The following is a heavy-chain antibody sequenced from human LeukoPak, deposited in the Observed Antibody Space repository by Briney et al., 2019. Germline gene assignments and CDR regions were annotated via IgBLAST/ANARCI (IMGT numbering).Heavy chain of an antibody. CDR1: GGSISSYY. J-gene: IGHJ5*02. Sequence: SETLSLTCTVSGGSISSYYWSWIRQPPGKGLEWIGYIYYSGSTNYNPSLKSRVTISVDTSKNQFSLKLSSVTAADTAVHYCARDLTGNNWFDPWGQGTLVTVSS. V-gene: IGHV4-59*01. CDR3: ARDLTGNNWFDP. D-gene: IGHD2-8*02. CDR2: IYYSGST.